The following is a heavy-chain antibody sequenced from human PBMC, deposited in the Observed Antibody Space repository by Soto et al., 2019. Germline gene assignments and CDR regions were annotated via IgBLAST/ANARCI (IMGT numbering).Heavy chain of an antibody. D-gene: IGHD5-12*01. Sequence: QVQLQPWGAGLLKPSETLSLTCAVYGGSFSGYYWSWIRQPPGKGLEWIGEINHSGSTNYNPSLKSRVTISVDTSKNQFSLKLSSVTAADTAVYYCARDRRDGYNFDYWGQGTLVTVSS. V-gene: IGHV4-34*01. J-gene: IGHJ4*02. CDR1: GGSFSGYY. CDR2: INHSGST. CDR3: ARDRRDGYNFDY.